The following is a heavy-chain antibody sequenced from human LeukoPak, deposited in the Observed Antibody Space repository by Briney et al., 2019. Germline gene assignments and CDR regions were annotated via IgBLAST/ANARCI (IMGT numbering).Heavy chain of an antibody. Sequence: PSETLSLTCTVSGGSFSSGSHYWSWIRQPPGTGLEWIGYIYYSGNIKYNPSLKSRVTISVDTSKNQFSLKLSSVTAADTAVYYCARVCRGGGYSYGYCYWGQGTLVTVSS. D-gene: IGHD5-18*01. CDR2: IYYSGNI. J-gene: IGHJ4*02. CDR1: GGSFSSGSHY. CDR3: ARVCRGGGYSYGYCY. V-gene: IGHV4-61*01.